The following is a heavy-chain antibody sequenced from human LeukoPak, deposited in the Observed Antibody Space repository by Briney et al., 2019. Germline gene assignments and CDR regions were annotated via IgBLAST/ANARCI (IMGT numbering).Heavy chain of an antibody. CDR3: ARDSVARLHWCDP. CDR1: GYTFTSYG. J-gene: IGHJ5*02. CDR2: ISAYNGNT. D-gene: IGHD6-19*01. Sequence: GASVKVSCKASGYTFTSYGISWVRQAPGQGLEWMGWISAYNGNTNYAQKLQGRVTMNTDTSTSTANVELRSLRSDDTAVYYCARDSVARLHWCDPWGQGNLVTVSS. V-gene: IGHV1-18*04.